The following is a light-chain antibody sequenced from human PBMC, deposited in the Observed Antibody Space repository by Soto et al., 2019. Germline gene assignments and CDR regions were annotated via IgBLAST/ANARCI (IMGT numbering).Light chain of an antibody. CDR3: HHRAHWPLS. J-gene: IGKJ4*01. CDR1: QGISRF. CDR2: DAS. V-gene: IGKV3-11*01. Sequence: EIVLTQSPATLSLSPGDRATLSCRASQGISRFLAWYQQKPGQVPRLLIYDASSRAVGVPSRFSGSGSGTDFTLTISGLEPEDFAMYYCHHRAHWPLSFGGGTKIEIK.